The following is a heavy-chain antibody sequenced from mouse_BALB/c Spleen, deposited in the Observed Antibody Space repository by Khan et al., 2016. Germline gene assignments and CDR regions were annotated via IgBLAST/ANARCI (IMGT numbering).Heavy chain of an antibody. CDR3: AGRARK. Sequence: VQLQQSGAELVKPGATVKMSCKASGYTINDNYMHWLKQRPEQGLEWIGRIVPGSGNTKYDAKFKGKATITADTSSNTAYLQLSSLTSEDTAVYYCAGRARKWGQGTTLTVSS. J-gene: IGHJ2*01. V-gene: IGHV14-3*02. CDR1: GYTINDNY. CDR2: IVPGSGNT. D-gene: IGHD3-1*01.